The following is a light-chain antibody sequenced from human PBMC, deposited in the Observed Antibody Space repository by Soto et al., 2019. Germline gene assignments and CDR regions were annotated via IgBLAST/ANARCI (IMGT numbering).Light chain of an antibody. CDR1: QGIRNY. V-gene: IGKV1-17*03. J-gene: IGKJ5*01. CDR3: HSRA. CDR2: GAS. Sequence: DIQMTQSPSAMSASVGDRVTITCRASQGIRNYLAWFQQKPGKVPKRLIYGASSLQSGVPSRFNGSGSGTEFTLTISRLQPDDFATYFCHSRAFGQGTRLEIK.